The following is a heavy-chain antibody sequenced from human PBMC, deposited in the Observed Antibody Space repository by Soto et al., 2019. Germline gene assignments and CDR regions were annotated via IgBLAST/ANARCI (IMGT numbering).Heavy chain of an antibody. J-gene: IGHJ6*02. Sequence: QVQLVESGGGVVQPGRSLRLSCAASGSTFSSDAMHWVRQAPGKGLEWVAVIPYDGSNQYYADSVRGRFTISRDNSKNVLYLQMNSLRADDTAVYYCARDVGTQLDFWSTSGMDVWGQGTTVTVSS. CDR3: ARDVGTQLDFWSTSGMDV. CDR2: IPYDGSNQ. CDR1: GSTFSSDA. V-gene: IGHV3-30*04. D-gene: IGHD3-3*01.